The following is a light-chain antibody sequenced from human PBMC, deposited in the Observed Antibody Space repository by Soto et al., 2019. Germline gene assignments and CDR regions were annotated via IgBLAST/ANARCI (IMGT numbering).Light chain of an antibody. Sequence: QSVLTQPPSASGTPGQRVTISCSGSSSNIGSNTVNWYQQLPGTAPKLLVYSGNQRPSGVPDRFSVSKSGTSVSLAISGLQSDDEADYYCAAWDDSLNGLVFGGGTKLTVL. CDR1: SSNIGSNT. CDR3: AAWDDSLNGLV. V-gene: IGLV1-44*01. CDR2: SGN. J-gene: IGLJ2*01.